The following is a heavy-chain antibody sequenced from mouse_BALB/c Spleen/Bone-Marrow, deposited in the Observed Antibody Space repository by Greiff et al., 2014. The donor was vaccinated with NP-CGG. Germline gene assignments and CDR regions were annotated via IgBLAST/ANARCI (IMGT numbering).Heavy chain of an antibody. J-gene: IGHJ2*01. CDR3: ARMITTRGFDY. CDR2: LNPSNGHT. CDR1: GYTFTRYW. Sequence: QVQLQQSGAELLKPGTSVKLSCKASGYTFTRYWMHWVKQRPGQGLEWIGELNPSNGHTNYNGKFKNKATVTVDKSSSTAYMQLSSLTSEDSAVYYCARMITTRGFDYWGQDTTLTVSS. V-gene: IGHV1S81*02. D-gene: IGHD2-4*01.